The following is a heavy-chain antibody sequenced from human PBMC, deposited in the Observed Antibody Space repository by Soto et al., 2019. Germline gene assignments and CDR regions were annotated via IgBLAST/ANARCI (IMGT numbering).Heavy chain of an antibody. CDR3: ARSPYCTNGVCYTLDAFDI. J-gene: IGHJ3*02. CDR1: GGSISSSSYY. V-gene: IGHV4-39*01. CDR2: IYYSGST. Sequence: QLQLQESGPGLVKPSETLSLTCTVSGGSISSSSYYWGWIRQPPGKGLEWIGSIYYSGSTYYNPSLKSRVTISVDTSKNQFSLKLSSVTAADTAVYYCARSPYCTNGVCYTLDAFDIWGQGTMVTVSS. D-gene: IGHD2-8*01.